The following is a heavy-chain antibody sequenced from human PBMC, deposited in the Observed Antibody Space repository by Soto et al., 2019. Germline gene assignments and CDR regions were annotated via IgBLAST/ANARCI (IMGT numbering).Heavy chain of an antibody. J-gene: IGHJ4*02. CDR1: GGSISSYY. D-gene: IGHD6-19*01. CDR3: ASRAVAGLFDY. Sequence: LSLTCAVAGGSISSYYWSLIRQPAGKGLEWIGRIYTSGSTNYNPSLKSRVTMSVDPSKNQFSLKLSSVTAADTAVYYCASRAVAGLFDYWGQGTLVNVSS. V-gene: IGHV4-4*07. CDR2: IYTSGST.